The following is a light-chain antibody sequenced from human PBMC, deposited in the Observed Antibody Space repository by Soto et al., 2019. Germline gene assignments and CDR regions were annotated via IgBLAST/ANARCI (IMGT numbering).Light chain of an antibody. CDR1: QSINSF. CDR3: QQSYKTPHT. CDR2: AAS. Sequence: DIQMTQSPSSLSASLGDRVTITCRASQSINSFLNWYQHQPGKAPKVLIYAASNLQSGVPSRFNGNGSGTDFTLTISSLQPEDFATYYCQQSYKTPHTFGQGTKLETK. J-gene: IGKJ2*01. V-gene: IGKV1-39*01.